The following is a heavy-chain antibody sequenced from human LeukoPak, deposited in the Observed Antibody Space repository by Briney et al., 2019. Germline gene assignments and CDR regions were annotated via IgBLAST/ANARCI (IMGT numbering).Heavy chain of an antibody. V-gene: IGHV3-43*01. CDR2: ISWDGGST. D-gene: IGHD2-2*01. J-gene: IGHJ3*02. Sequence: GGSLRLSCAASGFTFDDYTMHWVRQAPGKGLEWVSLISWDGGSTYYADSVKGRFTISRDNSKNSLYLQMNSLRTEDTALYYCAKDSGYCSSTSCHGAFDIWGQGTMVIVSS. CDR1: GFTFDDYT. CDR3: AKDSGYCSSTSCHGAFDI.